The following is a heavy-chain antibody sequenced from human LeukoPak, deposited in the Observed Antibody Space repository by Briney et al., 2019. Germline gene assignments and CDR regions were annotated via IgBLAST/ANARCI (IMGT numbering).Heavy chain of an antibody. V-gene: IGHV3-23*01. CDR3: AKAAATMIVVVSPLLFDI. CDR1: GYTFSRYA. Sequence: GGSLRLSCAASGYTFSRYAMSWVRQSPGEGVEWVLAISGSRGSTYYADSVKGRFTISRDNSKNTLYLQMNSLRAEDTAVYYCAKAAATMIVVVSPLLFDIWGQGTMVTVSS. D-gene: IGHD3-22*01. CDR2: ISGSRGST. J-gene: IGHJ3*02.